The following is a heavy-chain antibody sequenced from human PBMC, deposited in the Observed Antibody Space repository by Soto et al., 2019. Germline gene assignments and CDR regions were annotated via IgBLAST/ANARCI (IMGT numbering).Heavy chain of an antibody. J-gene: IGHJ6*02. CDR3: IKTRGRDLVATKSDQYYYGMDV. Sequence: QVQLQESGPGLVKPSDTLSLTCAVSGYSITSTNWWGWVRQPPGKGLEWIGYMHYSASTYYNPSLKSRVTMSMDTSNNQVSLELRSVAAVDTAVYYCIKTRGRDLVATKSDQYYYGMDVWGQGTTVTVSS. D-gene: IGHD5-12*01. V-gene: IGHV4-28*01. CDR2: MHYSAST. CDR1: GYSITSTNW.